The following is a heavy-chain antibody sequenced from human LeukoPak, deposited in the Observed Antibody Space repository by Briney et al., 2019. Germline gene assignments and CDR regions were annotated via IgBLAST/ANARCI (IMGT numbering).Heavy chain of an antibody. CDR1: GFTFDDYT. V-gene: IGHV3-43*01. J-gene: IGHJ5*02. D-gene: IGHD4-17*01. CDR2: ISWDGGST. CDR3: AKELYGDYGGGFDP. Sequence: GGSLRLSCAASGFTFDDYTMHWVRQAPGKGLEWVSLISWDGGSTYYADSVKGRFTISRDNSKNTLYLQMNSLRAEDTAVYYCAKELYGDYGGGFDPWGQGTLVTVSS.